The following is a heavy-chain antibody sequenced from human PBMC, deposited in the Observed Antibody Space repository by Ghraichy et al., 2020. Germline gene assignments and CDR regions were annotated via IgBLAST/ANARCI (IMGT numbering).Heavy chain of an antibody. V-gene: IGHV4-59*08. CDR3: ARLDRPTTDYIWFDP. Sequence: SETLSLTCTVSGGSVSTYYWSWIRQPPGKGLEWIGYIYYSGSTNYNPSLKSRVTISVDTSKNQFSLKLSSVTAADTAVYYCARLDRPTTDYIWFDPWGQGTLVTVSS. J-gene: IGHJ5*02. CDR2: IYYSGST. CDR1: GGSVSTYY. D-gene: IGHD2/OR15-2a*01.